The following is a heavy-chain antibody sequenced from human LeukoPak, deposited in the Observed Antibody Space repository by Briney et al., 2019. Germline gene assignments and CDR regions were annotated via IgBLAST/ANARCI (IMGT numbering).Heavy chain of an antibody. CDR3: AKSKHIVVVTAIRAPLDY. V-gene: IGHV3-23*01. CDR1: GFTFSNYA. D-gene: IGHD2-21*02. J-gene: IGHJ4*02. Sequence: GGSLRLSCEASGFTFSNYAMSWARQLPGKGLEWVSSIGVDAAKTYYANSVEGRFTISRDNSKNILFLQMNGLSAEDTAVYYCAKSKHIVVVTAIRAPLDYWGQGTLVTVSS. CDR2: IGVDAAKT.